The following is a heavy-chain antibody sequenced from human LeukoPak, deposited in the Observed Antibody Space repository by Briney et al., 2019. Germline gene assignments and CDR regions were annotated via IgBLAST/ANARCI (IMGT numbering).Heavy chain of an antibody. J-gene: IGHJ4*02. CDR3: ATRSSG. V-gene: IGHV3-53*01. CDR1: GFTVSSNY. CDR2: IYSGAGT. Sequence: GGSLRLSCAASGFTVSSNYMSWVRQAPGKGLEWVSVIYSGAGTYYADSVKGRFTISRENSKNTLYLPMNSLRAEDTAVYYCATRSSGWGQGTLVTVSS. D-gene: IGHD6-19*01.